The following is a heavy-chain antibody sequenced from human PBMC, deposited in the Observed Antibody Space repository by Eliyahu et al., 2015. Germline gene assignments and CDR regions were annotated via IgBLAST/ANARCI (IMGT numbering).Heavy chain of an antibody. V-gene: IGHV3-74*01. CDR3: ARDYYGSGDY. Sequence: EVQLVESGGTLVQPGGSLRLSCAASGFTFSGYWMLWVRQAPGKGLAWVSRIKSDGSITNYADSVKGRFTISRDNAKNTVYLQMDSLRAEDTAVYYCARDYYGSGDYWGQGTLVTVSS. CDR2: IKSDGSIT. D-gene: IGHD3-10*01. J-gene: IGHJ4*02. CDR1: GFTFSGYW.